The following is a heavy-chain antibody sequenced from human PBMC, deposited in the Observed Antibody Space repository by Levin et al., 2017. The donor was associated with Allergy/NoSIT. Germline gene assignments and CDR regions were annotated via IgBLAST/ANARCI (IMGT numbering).Heavy chain of an antibody. V-gene: IGHV1-2*02. CDR3: ARDRGGANYDSHMDV. D-gene: IGHD5-12*01. Sequence: ASVKVSCKASGYTFIGYYMHWVRQAPGQGPEWMGWFNPDSGGTNFVQKFQGRVTVTRDTSISTAYMELSGLRPDDTAVYYCARDRGGANYDSHMDVWGQGTTVIVS. CDR1: GYTFIGYY. J-gene: IGHJ6*02. CDR2: FNPDSGGT.